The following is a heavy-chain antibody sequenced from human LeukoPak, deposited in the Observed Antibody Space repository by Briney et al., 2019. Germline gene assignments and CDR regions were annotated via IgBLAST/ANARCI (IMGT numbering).Heavy chain of an antibody. D-gene: IGHD4-11*01. CDR2: ISYDGSNK. J-gene: IGHJ3*01. V-gene: IGHV3-30-3*02. CDR1: GFTFSSYG. CDR3: ANEYSKGDV. Sequence: PGGSLRLSCAASGFTFSSYGMHWVRQAPGKGLEWVAVISYDGSNKYYADSVKGRFTSSRDNSKNTLYLQMNSLRAEDTAIYYCANEYSKGDVWGQGTTVTVSS.